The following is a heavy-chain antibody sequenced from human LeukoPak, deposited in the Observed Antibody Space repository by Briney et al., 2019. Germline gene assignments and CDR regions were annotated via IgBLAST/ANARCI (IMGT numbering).Heavy chain of an antibody. CDR1: GGSISGYY. D-gene: IGHD2-21*01. J-gene: IGHJ3*02. V-gene: IGHV4-59*08. CDR2: IYYSGST. CDR3: ARQSGLWRAFDI. Sequence: SETLSLTCTVSGGSISGYYWSWIRQPPGKGLEWIGYIYYSGSTNYNPSLKSRVTISVDTSKNQFSLKLSSVTAADTAVYYCARQSGLWRAFDIWGQGTMVTVSS.